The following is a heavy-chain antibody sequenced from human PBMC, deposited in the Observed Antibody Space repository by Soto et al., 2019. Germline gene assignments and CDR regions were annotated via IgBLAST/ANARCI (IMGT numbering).Heavy chain of an antibody. V-gene: IGHV4-61*01. J-gene: IGHJ3*02. D-gene: IGHD2-15*01. Sequence: SETLCLTCTVSGGSVSSGSYYWSWIRRPPGKGLEWIGYIYYSGSTNYNPSLKSRVTISVDTSKNQFSLKLSSVTAADTAVYYCASEVVVVAEGAFDIWGQGTMVTVS. CDR2: IYYSGST. CDR3: ASEVVVVAEGAFDI. CDR1: GGSVSSGSYY.